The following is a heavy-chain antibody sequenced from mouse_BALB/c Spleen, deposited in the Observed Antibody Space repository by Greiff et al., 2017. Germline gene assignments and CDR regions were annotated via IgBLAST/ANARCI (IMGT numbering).Heavy chain of an antibody. J-gene: IGHJ4*01. CDR2: INPSSGYT. V-gene: IGHV1-4*02. CDR1: GYTFTSYT. CDR3: ARYYYGSSYPYAMDY. D-gene: IGHD1-1*01. Sequence: VQLQQSGAELVKPGASVKLSCKASGYTFTSYTMHWVKQRPGQGLEWIGYINPSSGYTEYNQKFKDKTTLTADKSSSTAYMQLSSLTSEDSAVYYCARYYYGSSYPYAMDYWGQGTSVTVSS.